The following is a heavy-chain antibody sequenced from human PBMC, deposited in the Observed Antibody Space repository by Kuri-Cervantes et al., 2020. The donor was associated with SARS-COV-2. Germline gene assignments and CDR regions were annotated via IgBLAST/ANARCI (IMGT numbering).Heavy chain of an antibody. V-gene: IGHV5-51*01. CDR3: ARRLTGDGIFDY. D-gene: IGHD7-27*01. CDR2: IYPSDSDT. Sequence: GGSLRLSCKGSGYTFPTFWIAWVRQMPGKGLEWMGIIYPSDSDTRYSPSFQGQVTISVDESITTAYLQWSSLKASDTAMYYCARRLTGDGIFDYWGQGTLVTVS. CDR1: GYTFPTFW. J-gene: IGHJ4*02.